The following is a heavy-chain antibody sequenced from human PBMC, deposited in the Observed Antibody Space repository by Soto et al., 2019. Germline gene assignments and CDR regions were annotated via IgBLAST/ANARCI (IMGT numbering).Heavy chain of an antibody. V-gene: IGHV3-74*01. CDR2: INGDGSRT. Sequence: EVQLVESGGGLVQPGGSLRLSCAASGFTFSSSWMHWVRQPPGKGPVWVSGINGDGSRTSYADSVKGRFTISRDNAKNTLYLQVKRRRAEHTSVYYCARLSNSATSLDYWGQGTLVTVSS. CDR3: ARLSNSATSLDY. CDR1: GFTFSSSW. J-gene: IGHJ4*02.